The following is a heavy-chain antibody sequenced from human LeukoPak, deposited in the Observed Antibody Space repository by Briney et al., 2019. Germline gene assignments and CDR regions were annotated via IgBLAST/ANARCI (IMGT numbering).Heavy chain of an antibody. CDR2: IYYSGST. D-gene: IGHD5-18*01. V-gene: IGHV4-59*01. Sequence: PSEILSLTCTVSGGSISSYYWSWIRQPPGKGLEWIGYIYYSGSTDYNPSLRSRVTISVDTSKSQFSLKLSSVTAADTAVYYCASGRGLYSFYAFDIWGQGTMVTVSS. CDR1: GGSISSYY. CDR3: ASGRGLYSFYAFDI. J-gene: IGHJ3*02.